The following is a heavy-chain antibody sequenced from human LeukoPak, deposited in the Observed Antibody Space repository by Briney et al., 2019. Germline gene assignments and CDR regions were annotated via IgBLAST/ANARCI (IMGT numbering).Heavy chain of an antibody. J-gene: IGHJ6*02. V-gene: IGHV3-7*01. Sequence: GGSLRLSCAASGFTFSFYPMNWVRQAPGKGLEWVANIKEDGSEKYYVDSVKGRFTISRDNAKNSLYLQMNSLRAEDTAVYYCARDARRIAAAGSDVWGQGTTVTVSS. D-gene: IGHD6-13*01. CDR2: IKEDGSEK. CDR3: ARDARRIAAAGSDV. CDR1: GFTFSFYP.